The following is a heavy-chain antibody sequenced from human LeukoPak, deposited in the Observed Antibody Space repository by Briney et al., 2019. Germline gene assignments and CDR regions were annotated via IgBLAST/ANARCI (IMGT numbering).Heavy chain of an antibody. CDR2: IYYSGST. CDR1: GGSISSYY. V-gene: IGHV4-59*01. Sequence: PSETLSLTCTVSGGSISSYYWSWIRQPPGKGLEWIGYIYYSGSTNYNPSLKSRVTISVDTSKNQFSLKLSSVTAADTAVYYCARLPYYDILTGYVSVNDYWGQGTLVTVSS. J-gene: IGHJ4*02. D-gene: IGHD3-9*01. CDR3: ARLPYYDILTGYVSVNDY.